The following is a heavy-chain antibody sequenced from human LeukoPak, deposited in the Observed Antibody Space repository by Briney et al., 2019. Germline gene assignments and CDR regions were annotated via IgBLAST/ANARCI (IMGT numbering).Heavy chain of an antibody. V-gene: IGHV1-18*01. Sequence: ASVKVSCKASGGTFSSYAISWVRQAPGQGLEWMGWISAYNGNTNYAQKLQGRVTMTTDTSTSTAYMELRSLRSDDTAVYYCARVLSYDYYYYYMDVWGKGTTVTVSS. CDR2: ISAYNGNT. CDR3: ARVLSYDYYYYYMDV. J-gene: IGHJ6*03. CDR1: GGTFSSYA. D-gene: IGHD1-26*01.